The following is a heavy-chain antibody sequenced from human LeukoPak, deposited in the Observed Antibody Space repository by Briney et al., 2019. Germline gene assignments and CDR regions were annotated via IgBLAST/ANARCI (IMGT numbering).Heavy chain of an antibody. J-gene: IGHJ4*02. D-gene: IGHD6-13*01. V-gene: IGHV3-21*01. CDR3: ARIGAGSSRDY. Sequence: GGSLRLSCAASGFTFSSYAMSWVRQAPGKGLEWVSSIVGSSSTYYADSLKGRFTISRDNAKNSMYLQMNSLRAEDTAVYYCARIGAGSSRDYWGQGTLVTVSS. CDR1: GFTFSSYA. CDR2: IVGSSST.